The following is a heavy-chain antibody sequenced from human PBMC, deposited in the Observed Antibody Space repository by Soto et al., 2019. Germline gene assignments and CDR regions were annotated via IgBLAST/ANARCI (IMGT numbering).Heavy chain of an antibody. D-gene: IGHD4-4*01. CDR2: IHSDGSST. CDR3: ARVGDGYSFDY. CDR1: GFTFSYYW. V-gene: IGHV3-74*01. J-gene: IGHJ4*02. Sequence: PVGSLRLSCAASGFTFSYYWMHWVRQAPGQGLVWVSRIHSDGSSTTYADSVKGRFTISRDNAKNTLYLQMNSLRAEDTAVYYCARVGDGYSFDYWGQGTLVTVSS.